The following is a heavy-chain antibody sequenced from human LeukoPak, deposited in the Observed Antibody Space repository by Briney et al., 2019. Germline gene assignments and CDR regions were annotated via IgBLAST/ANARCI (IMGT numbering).Heavy chain of an antibody. V-gene: IGHV4-4*07. D-gene: IGHD6-13*01. Sequence: SETLSLTCTVSGASIGSYYWSWIRQPAGKGLEWIGRFYTSGSTNYNPSLKSRVTMSVDTSKNQFSLKLTSVTAADTAVYYCARSAVGTADFDYWGQGTLVTVSS. CDR1: GASIGSYY. CDR3: ARSAVGTADFDY. J-gene: IGHJ4*02. CDR2: FYTSGST.